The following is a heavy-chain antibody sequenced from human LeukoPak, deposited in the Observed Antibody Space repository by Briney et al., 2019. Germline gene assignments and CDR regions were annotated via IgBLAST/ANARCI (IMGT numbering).Heavy chain of an antibody. J-gene: IGHJ4*02. Sequence: SETLSLTCAVYGGYFSGYYWSWIRQPPGKGLEWIGEINHSGSTNYNPSLKSRVTISVDTSKNQFSLKLSSVTAADTAVYYCAGRGYCSSTSYYGSDYWGQGTLVTVSS. CDR1: GGYFSGYY. D-gene: IGHD2-2*01. V-gene: IGHV4-34*01. CDR2: INHSGST. CDR3: AGRGYCSSTSYYGSDY.